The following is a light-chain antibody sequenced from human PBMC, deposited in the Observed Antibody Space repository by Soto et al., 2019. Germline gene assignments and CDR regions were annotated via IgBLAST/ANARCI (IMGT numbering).Light chain of an antibody. CDR3: QQYETFSGT. J-gene: IGKJ1*01. CDR2: DAS. V-gene: IGKV1-5*01. CDR1: LSISGW. Sequence: ITLTQSHTTLSASVGDRVPITCRASLSISGWLAWYQQRPGEAPKLLIYDASALPRGVPSRFSGSGSGTKFTLTIASLQPDDFATYYCQQYETFSGTFGPGTKVDVK.